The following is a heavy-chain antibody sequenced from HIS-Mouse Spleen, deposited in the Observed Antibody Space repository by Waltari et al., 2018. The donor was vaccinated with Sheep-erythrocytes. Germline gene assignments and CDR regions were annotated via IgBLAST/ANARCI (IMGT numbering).Heavy chain of an antibody. CDR2: INPNSGGT. D-gene: IGHD2-2*01. J-gene: IGHJ1*01. CDR1: GYTFTGYY. CDR3: ARGYCSSTSCYGYFQH. Sequence: QVQLVQSGAEVKKPGASVKVSCKASGYTFTGYYMQWVRQAPGQGLEWMGWINPNSGGTNYEQKFQGRATMTRDTSISTAYMGLSRLRSDDTAVYYCARGYCSSTSCYGYFQHWGQGTLVTVSS. V-gene: IGHV1-2*02.